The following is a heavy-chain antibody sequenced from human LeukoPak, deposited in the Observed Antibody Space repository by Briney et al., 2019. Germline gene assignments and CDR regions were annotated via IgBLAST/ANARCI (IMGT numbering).Heavy chain of an antibody. CDR3: AREPPGY. J-gene: IGHJ4*02. CDR1: GGSVTSGNYY. V-gene: IGHV4-61*02. Sequence: SQTLSLXCTVSGGSVTSGNYYWNWIRQPAGKGLEWIGRIYTNGGASYNPSLKSRVTISIDASKNQFSLKLSSVTAADTAVYYCAREPPGYWGQGILVTVSS. CDR2: IYTNGGA.